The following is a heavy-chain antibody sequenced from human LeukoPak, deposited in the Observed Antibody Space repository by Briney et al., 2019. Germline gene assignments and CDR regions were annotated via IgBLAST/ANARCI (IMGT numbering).Heavy chain of an antibody. D-gene: IGHD3-22*01. CDR1: GGTFSSYA. V-gene: IGHV1-69*01. CDR3: ARLSYYDSSGYYYPLDY. CDR2: IIPIFGTA. Sequence: GASVKVSCKASGGTFSSYAISWVRQAPGQGLEWMGGIIPIFGTANYAQKFQGRVTITADESTSTAYMELSSLRSEDTAVYYCARLSYYDSSGYYYPLDYWGQGTLVTVSS. J-gene: IGHJ4*02.